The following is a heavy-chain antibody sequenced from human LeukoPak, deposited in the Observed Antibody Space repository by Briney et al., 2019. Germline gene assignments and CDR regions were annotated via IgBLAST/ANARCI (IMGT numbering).Heavy chain of an antibody. J-gene: IGHJ4*02. CDR3: ESLSYDFWSGAL. V-gene: IGHV3-23*01. CDR2: ISGSGGST. CDR1: GFTFSSYA. Sequence: QPGESLRLSCAAFGFTFSSYAMSWVRQAPGKGLEWVSAISGSGGSTYYADSVKGRFTISRDNSKNTLYLQMNSLRAEDTAVYYCESLSYDFWSGALWGQGTLVTVSS. D-gene: IGHD3-3*01.